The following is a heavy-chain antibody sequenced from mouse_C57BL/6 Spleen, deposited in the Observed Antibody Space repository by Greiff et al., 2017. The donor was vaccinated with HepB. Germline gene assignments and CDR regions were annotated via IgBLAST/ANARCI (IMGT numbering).Heavy chain of an antibody. V-gene: IGHV1-54*01. J-gene: IGHJ2*01. CDR1: GYAFTNYL. CDR2: INPGSGGT. Sequence: VMLVESGAELVRPGTSVKVSCKASGYAFTNYLIEWVKQRPGQGLEWIGVINPGSGGTNYNEKFKGKATLTADKSSSTAYMQLSSLTSEDSAVYFCARVDPYYFDYWGQGTTLTVSS. CDR3: ARVDPYYFDY.